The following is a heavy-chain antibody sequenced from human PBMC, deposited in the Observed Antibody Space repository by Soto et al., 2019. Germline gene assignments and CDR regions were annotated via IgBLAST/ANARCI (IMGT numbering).Heavy chain of an antibody. CDR2: ISGSGGST. CDR1: GFTFSSYA. CDR3: AKDRLEGGSYYGFDY. J-gene: IGHJ4*02. Sequence: GGSLRLSCAASGFTFSSYAMSWVRQAPGKGLEWVSAISGSGGSTYYADSVKGRFTISRDNSKNTLYLQMNSLRAEDMAVYYCAKDRLEGGSYYGFDYWGQGTLVTVSS. V-gene: IGHV3-23*01. D-gene: IGHD1-26*01.